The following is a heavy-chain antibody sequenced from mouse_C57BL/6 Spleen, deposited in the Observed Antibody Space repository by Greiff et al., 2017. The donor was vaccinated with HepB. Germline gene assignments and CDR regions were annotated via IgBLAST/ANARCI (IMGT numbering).Heavy chain of an antibody. J-gene: IGHJ4*01. D-gene: IGHD2-14*01. CDR2: ISDGGSYT. V-gene: IGHV5-4*03. CDR1: GFTFSSYA. CDR3: ARGGVQDAMDY. Sequence: EVKLVESGGGLVKPGGSLKLSCAASGFTFSSYAMSWVRQTPEKRLEWVATISDGGSYTYYPDTVKGRFTISRDNAKNNLYLQMSHLKSEDTAMYYCARGGVQDAMDYWGQGTSVTVSS.